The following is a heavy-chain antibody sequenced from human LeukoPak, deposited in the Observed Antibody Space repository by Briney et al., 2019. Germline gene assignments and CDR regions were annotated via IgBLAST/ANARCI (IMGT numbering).Heavy chain of an antibody. CDR2: ISGSGDTT. CDR1: GFPFSGFA. J-gene: IGHJ4*02. CDR3: AKGGKWDVTPFDY. D-gene: IGHD1-26*01. Sequence: PGGSLRLSCAASGFPFSGFALTWVRQAPRKGLEWVSSISGSGDTTYYADSVKGRFTISRDDSKNTLYLQMNSLRAEDTAVFYCAKGGKWDVTPFDYWGQGTLVTVSS. V-gene: IGHV3-23*01.